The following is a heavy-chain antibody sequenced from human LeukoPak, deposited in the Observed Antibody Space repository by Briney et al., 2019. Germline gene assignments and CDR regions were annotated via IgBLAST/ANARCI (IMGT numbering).Heavy chain of an antibody. CDR1: KFTFSSYA. Sequence: GGPLRLSCAASKFTFSSYAMNWVRQAPGKGLEWVSAISGSGAGTSYADSVKGRFTISRDNSKNTLYLQMNSLRAEDTAVYYCAKVGGYGSGSYYKSYFDYWGQGTLVTVSS. J-gene: IGHJ4*02. D-gene: IGHD3-10*01. CDR3: AKVGGYGSGSYYKSYFDY. V-gene: IGHV3-23*01. CDR2: ISGSGAGT.